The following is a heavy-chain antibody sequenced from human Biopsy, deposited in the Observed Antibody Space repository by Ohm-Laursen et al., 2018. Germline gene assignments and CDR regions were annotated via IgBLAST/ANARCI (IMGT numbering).Heavy chain of an antibody. CDR2: INQSGRT. D-gene: IGHD2-15*01. V-gene: IGHV4-34*08. CDR3: GNEVHGRDY. Sequence: GTLSPTCEVYGKTFSDYYWSWIRRPPGKGLEWIGQINQSGRTNYNPSLKSRVNISADKSNNQFSLKLTSVTSADTAVYFCGNEVHGRDYWGLGALVTVSS. J-gene: IGHJ4*02. CDR1: GKTFSDYY.